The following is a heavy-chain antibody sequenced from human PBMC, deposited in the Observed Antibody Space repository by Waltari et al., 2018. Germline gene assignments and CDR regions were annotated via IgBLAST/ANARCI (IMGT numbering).Heavy chain of an antibody. J-gene: IGHJ5*02. CDR3: ARSYGSGSHNWFDP. Sequence: EVQLVESGGGLIQPGGSLRLSCAASGFTVSSNYMSWVRQAPGKGLEWVSVIYSGGSTYNADSVKGRFTISRDNSKNTLYLQMNSLRAEDTAVYYCARSYGSGSHNWFDPWGQGTRVTVSS. V-gene: IGHV3-53*01. CDR1: GFTVSSNY. CDR2: IYSGGST. D-gene: IGHD3-10*01.